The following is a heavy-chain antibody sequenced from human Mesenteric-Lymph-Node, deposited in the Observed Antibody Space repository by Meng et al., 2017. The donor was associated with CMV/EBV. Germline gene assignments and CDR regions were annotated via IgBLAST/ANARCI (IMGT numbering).Heavy chain of an antibody. D-gene: IGHD2-15*01. CDR2: IIPILGLA. Sequence: SVKVSCKASGGTFNTYIFNWVRQAPGQGLEWMGRIIPILGLADYAQKFQGRVTMTSYISTTTVYMELSSLKSEDTAVYYCAREGDVVIFKNALDMWGQGTVVTVSS. CDR1: GGTFNTYI. J-gene: IGHJ3*02. V-gene: IGHV1-69*04. CDR3: AREGDVVIFKNALDM.